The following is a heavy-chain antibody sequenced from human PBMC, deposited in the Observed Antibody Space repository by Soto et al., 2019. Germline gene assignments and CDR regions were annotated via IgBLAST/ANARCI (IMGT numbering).Heavy chain of an antibody. D-gene: IGHD1-26*01. CDR1: GFTVSNTQ. CDR3: ARHGIINSGRCGMDV. V-gene: IGHV3-53*02. Sequence: EVQLVESGGGLIQPGGSLRLSCAASGFTVSNTQMRWVRQAPGKGLEWVAVIYSDGSTYHADSVKGRFSISRDNSKNTLYLQMNSRRVEDTAVYYCARHGIINSGRCGMDVWGQGTTVTVS. CDR2: IYSDGST. J-gene: IGHJ6*02.